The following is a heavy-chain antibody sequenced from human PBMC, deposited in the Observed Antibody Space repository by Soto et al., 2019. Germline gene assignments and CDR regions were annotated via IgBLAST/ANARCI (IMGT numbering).Heavy chain of an antibody. V-gene: IGHV1-3*01. J-gene: IGHJ5*02. CDR1: GYTFTSSA. CDR3: ARVPLWFGYLLSKNWFAP. D-gene: IGHD3-10*01. CDR2: INAGNGNT. Sequence: GASVKVSCKASGYTFTSSAMHWVRQAPGQRHEWMGWINAGNGNTKYSQKFQGRVTITRDTSASTAYMELSSLRSEDTAVYYCARVPLWFGYLLSKNWFAPWGQGTLVTVSS.